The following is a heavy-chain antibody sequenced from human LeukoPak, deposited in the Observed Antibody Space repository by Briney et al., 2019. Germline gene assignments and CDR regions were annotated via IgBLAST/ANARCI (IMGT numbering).Heavy chain of an antibody. D-gene: IGHD3-22*01. CDR3: ARKGYDSSGYFAHYYYYYGMDV. V-gene: IGHV1-8*02. Sequence: GASVKVSCKASGYTFTSYDINWVRQATGQGLEWMGWMNPNSGNTDYSQKFQGRGTMTRNTSISTAYMELRSLRSEDTAVYYCARKGYDSSGYFAHYYYYYGMDVWGQGTTVTVSS. CDR1: GYTFTSYD. J-gene: IGHJ6*02. CDR2: MNPNSGNT.